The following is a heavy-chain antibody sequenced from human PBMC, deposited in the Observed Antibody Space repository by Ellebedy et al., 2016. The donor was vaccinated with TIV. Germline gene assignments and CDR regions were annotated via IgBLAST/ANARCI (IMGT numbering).Heavy chain of an antibody. CDR1: GFTFSSYD. D-gene: IGHD2-15*01. J-gene: IGHJ6*02. CDR2: IGTAGDT. V-gene: IGHV3-13*01. CDR3: ARAKGACSGGSCYFGGGLYYGMDV. Sequence: GGSLRLXXAASGFTFSSYDMHWVRQATGKGLEWVSAIGTAGDTYYPGSVKGRFTISRENAKNSLYLQMNSLRAGDTAVYYCARAKGACSGGSCYFGGGLYYGMDVWGQGTTVTVSS.